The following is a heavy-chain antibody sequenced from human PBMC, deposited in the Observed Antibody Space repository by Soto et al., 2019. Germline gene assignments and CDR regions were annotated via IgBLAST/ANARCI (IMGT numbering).Heavy chain of an antibody. CDR3: SRGPVLLWFGEVKSTPPYQNWFDP. J-gene: IGHJ5*02. CDR2: IYHSGST. Sequence: QLQLQESGSGLVKPSQTLSLTCAVSGGSISSGGYSWSWIRQPPGEGLEWIGNIYHSGSTSYNPSLKSRVTISLDRSKSQFSLKLSSVTAADTAVYYCSRGPVLLWFGEVKSTPPYQNWFDPWGQGTLVTVSS. V-gene: IGHV4-30-2*01. CDR1: GGSISSGGYS. D-gene: IGHD3-10*01.